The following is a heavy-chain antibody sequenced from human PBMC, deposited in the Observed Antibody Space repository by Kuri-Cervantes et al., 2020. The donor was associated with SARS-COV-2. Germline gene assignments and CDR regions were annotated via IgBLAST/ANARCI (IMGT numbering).Heavy chain of an antibody. D-gene: IGHD3-10*01. Sequence: ASVKVSCKASGYTFTSYYMHWVRQAPGQGLEWMGIINPSGGSTSYAQKFQGRVTMTRDTSTSTVYMELSSLRSEDTAVYYCARVFGGTMVRGVPLYDAFDIWGQGTMVTVSS. CDR1: GYTFTSYY. V-gene: IGHV1-46*01. CDR2: INPSGGST. CDR3: ARVFGGTMVRGVPLYDAFDI. J-gene: IGHJ3*02.